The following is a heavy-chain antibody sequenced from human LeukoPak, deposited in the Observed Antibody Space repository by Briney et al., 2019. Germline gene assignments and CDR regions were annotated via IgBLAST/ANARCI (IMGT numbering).Heavy chain of an antibody. V-gene: IGHV4-59*01. CDR3: ARVDLEPTKRWFDP. CDR1: GGPINRYY. CDR2: IVYTGTS. J-gene: IGHJ5*02. D-gene: IGHD1-14*01. Sequence: SETLSFTSNGSGGPINRYYWNWIRQPPGKGLEWIGCIVYTGTSHYNPSLSGRVSMSIDTSTNHFSLSLTSVTAADTAVYYCARVDLEPTKRWFDPWGQGALVTVSS.